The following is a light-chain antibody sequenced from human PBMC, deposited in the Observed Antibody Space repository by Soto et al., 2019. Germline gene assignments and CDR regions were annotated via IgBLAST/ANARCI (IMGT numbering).Light chain of an antibody. V-gene: IGLV2-8*01. CDR2: EVS. CDR3: SAYAGSNNFVV. CDR1: SSDVGGYNY. Sequence: QSALTQPPSASGSPGQSVTISCTGTSSDVGGYNYVSWYQQHPGKAPKLMMYEVSKRPSGVPDRFSGSKSGNTASLTVSGLQSEDEADYYCSAYAGSNNFVVFGGGTTLTVL. J-gene: IGLJ2*01.